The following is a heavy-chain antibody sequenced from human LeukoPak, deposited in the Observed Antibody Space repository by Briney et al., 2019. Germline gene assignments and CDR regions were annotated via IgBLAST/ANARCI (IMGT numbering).Heavy chain of an antibody. CDR2: INPNNGAT. CDR1: GYTFTGYY. Sequence: ASVKVSCKASGYTFTGYYMHWVRQAPGQGLEWMGRINPNNGATNYAQKLQGRVTITGDTSISTAYMELSSLRSDDTAVYYCANGAYWGQGTLVTVSS. J-gene: IGHJ4*02. CDR3: ANGAY. V-gene: IGHV1-2*06.